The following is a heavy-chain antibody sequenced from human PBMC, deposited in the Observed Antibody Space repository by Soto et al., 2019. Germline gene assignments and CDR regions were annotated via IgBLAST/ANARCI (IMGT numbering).Heavy chain of an antibody. CDR3: ASDPPWLRATPILHYGMNV. J-gene: IGHJ6*02. CDR2: TSYRSKWHN. D-gene: IGHD5-12*01. CDR1: GDSVSSNSAS. Sequence: SPTLSLTCGISGDSVSSNSASWNWIRLSPSRGLGWLGRTSYRSKWHNDYAVSVKSRITINPDTSKNQCCLQLNSVTPEDTAVYYCASDPPWLRATPILHYGMNVSRQGTTVTVAS. V-gene: IGHV6-1*01.